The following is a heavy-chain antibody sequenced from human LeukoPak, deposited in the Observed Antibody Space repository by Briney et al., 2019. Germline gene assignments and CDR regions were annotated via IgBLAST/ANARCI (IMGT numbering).Heavy chain of an antibody. CDR2: INPYSGDT. V-gene: IGHV1-2*02. Sequence: ASVKVSCKASGYSFTGYYMHWVRQAPGQGLEWMAWINPYSGDTVYAQKFQGRVTMTRDTSISTAYMELRSLRSDDTAVYYCARYIIHDSSGQGHGPDWFDPWGQGTLVTVSS. CDR3: ARYIIHDSSGQGHGPDWFDP. CDR1: GYSFTGYY. D-gene: IGHD3-22*01. J-gene: IGHJ5*02.